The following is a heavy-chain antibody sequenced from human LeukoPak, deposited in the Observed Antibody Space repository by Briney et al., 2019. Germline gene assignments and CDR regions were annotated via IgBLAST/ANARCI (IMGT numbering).Heavy chain of an antibody. CDR1: GFTFSSYA. CDR2: ISGSGGST. Sequence: GGSLRLSCAASGFTFSSYAMSWVRQAPGKGLEWVSAISGSGGSTYYADSVKGRFTISRDNSKNTLYLQMNSLRAEDTAVYYCARDRVRFPDYGDSNWYYGMDVWGQGTTVTVSS. D-gene: IGHD4-17*01. CDR3: ARDRVRFPDYGDSNWYYGMDV. V-gene: IGHV3-23*01. J-gene: IGHJ6*02.